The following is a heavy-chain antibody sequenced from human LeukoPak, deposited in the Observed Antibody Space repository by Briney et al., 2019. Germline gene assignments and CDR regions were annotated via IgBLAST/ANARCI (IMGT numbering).Heavy chain of an antibody. CDR1: GGSISSSNW. V-gene: IGHV4-4*02. J-gene: IGHJ3*02. D-gene: IGHD3-10*01. CDR2: IYYSGST. CDR3: AALGSRGGFDI. Sequence: SGTLSLTCAVSGGSISSSNWWSWVRQPPGKGLEWIGSIYYSGSTYYNPSLKSRATTSVDTSKNQFSLKLTSVTAADTAVYYCAALGSRGGFDIWGQGTMVTVSS.